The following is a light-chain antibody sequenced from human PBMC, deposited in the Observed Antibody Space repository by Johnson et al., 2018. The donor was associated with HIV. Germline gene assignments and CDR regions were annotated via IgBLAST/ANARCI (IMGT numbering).Light chain of an antibody. J-gene: IGLJ1*01. Sequence: QSVLTQPPSVSAAPGQKVTISCSGSSSNIGNNYVSWYQQLPGTAPKLLIYENNKRPSGIPDRFYGSKSGTSATLGITGLQTGDEADYYCGTWDSSLRKVVGTGTRVTVL. CDR3: GTWDSSLRKV. V-gene: IGLV1-51*02. CDR2: ENN. CDR1: SSNIGNNY.